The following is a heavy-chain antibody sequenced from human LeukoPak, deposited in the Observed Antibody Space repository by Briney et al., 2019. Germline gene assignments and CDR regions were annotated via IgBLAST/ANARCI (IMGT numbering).Heavy chain of an antibody. Sequence: SETLSLTCTVSGGSISSGDYYWSWIRQPPGKGLEWIGYIYYSGSTYYNPSLKSRVTISVDTSKNQFSLKLSSVTAADTAVYYCAGDRITGTTLRFEVYYYYYGMDVWGQGTTVTVSS. CDR1: GGSISSGDYY. V-gene: IGHV4-30-4*01. J-gene: IGHJ6*02. CDR3: AGDRITGTTLRFEVYYYYYGMDV. D-gene: IGHD1-7*01. CDR2: IYYSGST.